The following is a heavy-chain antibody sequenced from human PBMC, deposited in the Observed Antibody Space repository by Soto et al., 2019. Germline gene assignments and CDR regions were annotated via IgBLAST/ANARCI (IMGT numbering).Heavy chain of an antibody. CDR3: ARDLRPAEKSYTGRDV. J-gene: IGHJ6*04. CDR2: IIPIFGTA. D-gene: IGHD3-16*01. CDR1: GGTFSSYA. Sequence: SVKVSCKASGGTFSSYAISWVRQAPGQGLEWMGGIIPIFGTANYAQKFQGRVTITADESTSTAYMELSSLRSEDTAVYYCARDLRPAEKSYTGRDVWGKGTPITVPS. V-gene: IGHV1-69*13.